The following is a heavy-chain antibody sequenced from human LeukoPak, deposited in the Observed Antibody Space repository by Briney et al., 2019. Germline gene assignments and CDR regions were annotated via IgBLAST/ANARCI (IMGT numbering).Heavy chain of an antibody. CDR3: ARVLLRYCSSTSCYTGIGYYYYGMDV. CDR2: IIPILGIA. CDR1: GYTFTSYY. V-gene: IGHV1-69*04. J-gene: IGHJ6*02. Sequence: SVKVSCKASGYTFTSYYMHWVRQAPGQGLEWMGRIIPILGIANYAQKFQGRVTITADKSTSTAYMELSSLRSEDTAVYYCARVLLRYCSSTSCYTGIGYYYYGMDVWGQGTTVTVSS. D-gene: IGHD2-2*02.